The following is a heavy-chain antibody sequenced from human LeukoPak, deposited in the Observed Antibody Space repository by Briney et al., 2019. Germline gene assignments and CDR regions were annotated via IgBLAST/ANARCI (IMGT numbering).Heavy chain of an antibody. Sequence: PSETLSLTCTVSGGSISSYYWSWIRQPAGKGLEWIGRIYTSGSTNYNPPLKSRVTMSVDTSKNQFSLKLSSVTAADTAVYYCARDGHYYDSSGYYYFPFDYWGQGTLVTVSS. CDR3: ARDGHYYDSSGYYYFPFDY. CDR1: GGSISSYY. D-gene: IGHD3-22*01. V-gene: IGHV4-4*07. J-gene: IGHJ4*02. CDR2: IYTSGST.